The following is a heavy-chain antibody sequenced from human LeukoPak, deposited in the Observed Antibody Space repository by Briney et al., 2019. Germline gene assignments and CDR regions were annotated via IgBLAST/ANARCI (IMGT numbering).Heavy chain of an antibody. J-gene: IGHJ4*02. CDR1: GYTFTSYY. Sequence: ASVKVSCKASGYTFTSYYMHWVRQAPGQGLEWMGIINPSGGSTSYAQKFQGRVTMTRDTSTSTVYMELSSLGSEDTTVYYCARERESGSYFDYWGQGTLVTVSS. V-gene: IGHV1-46*01. D-gene: IGHD1-26*01. CDR3: ARERESGSYFDY. CDR2: INPSGGST.